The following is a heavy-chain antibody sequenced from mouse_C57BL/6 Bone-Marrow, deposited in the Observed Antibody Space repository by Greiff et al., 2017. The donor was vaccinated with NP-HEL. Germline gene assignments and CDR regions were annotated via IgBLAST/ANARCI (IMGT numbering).Heavy chain of an antibody. CDR2: IYPGDVDT. Sequence: VLLVESGAELVKPGASVKISCKASGSAFRSSWMNWVKQRPGKGLEWIGQIYPGDVDTNYNGKFKGKATLTADKSSSTAYMQLSSLTSEDSAVYFCAKDWNYFDYWGQGTTLTVSS. CDR1: GSAFRSSW. J-gene: IGHJ2*01. V-gene: IGHV1-80*01. D-gene: IGHD4-1*01. CDR3: AKDWNYFDY.